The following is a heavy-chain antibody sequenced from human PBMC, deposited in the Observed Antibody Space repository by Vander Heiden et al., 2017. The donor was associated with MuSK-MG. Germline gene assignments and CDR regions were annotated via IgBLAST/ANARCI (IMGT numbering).Heavy chain of an antibody. CDR2: NRNKAVSEIP. CDR3: TRSRFGAFDI. J-gene: IGHJ3*02. D-gene: IGHD3-10*01. Sequence: VLLVESVGGLVQHGGSRRLSCEASGLNVSDKYMDWVRQAPGKGLEWVARNRNKAVSEIPIYAASVKGRFVVSRDDSRGTIYLQINGLKTDDTAVYYCTRSRFGAFDIWGQGAMVTVS. CDR1: GLNVSDKY. V-gene: IGHV3-72*01.